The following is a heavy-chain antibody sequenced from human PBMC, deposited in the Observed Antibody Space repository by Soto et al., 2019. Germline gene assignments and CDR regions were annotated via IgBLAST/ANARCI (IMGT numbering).Heavy chain of an antibody. CDR2: IYYSGST. V-gene: IGHV4-31*02. D-gene: IGHD3-9*01. CDR1: GGSISSGGYY. Sequence: QVQLQESGPGLVKPSQTLSLTWTVSGGSISSGGYYWSWIGQHPGKGLEWIGYIYYSGSTYYNPSLKSRVTISVDTSKNQFSLKLSSVTAADTAVYYCARAPRYYDILTGYHYYYYYGMDVWGQGTTVTVSS. J-gene: IGHJ6*02. CDR3: ARAPRYYDILTGYHYYYYYGMDV.